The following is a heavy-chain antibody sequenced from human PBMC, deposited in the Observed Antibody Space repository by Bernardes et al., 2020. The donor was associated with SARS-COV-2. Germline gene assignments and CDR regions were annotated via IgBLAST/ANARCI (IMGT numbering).Heavy chain of an antibody. CDR3: ARKRYFEWLLSEYYFDY. J-gene: IGHJ4*02. Sequence: SETLSLTRTVSGDSISGYSWSWIRQPPGKGLEWIGFYYSGSTNYNPSLKSRVTISVDTSENQFSLKLSSVTAADTAVYYCARKRYFEWLLSEYYFDYWGQGTLVTVSS. D-gene: IGHD3-9*01. CDR2: YYSGST. CDR1: GDSISGYS. V-gene: IGHV4-59*08.